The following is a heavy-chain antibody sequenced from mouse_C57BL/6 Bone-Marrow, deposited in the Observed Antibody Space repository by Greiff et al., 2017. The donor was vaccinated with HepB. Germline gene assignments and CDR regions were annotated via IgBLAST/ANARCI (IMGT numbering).Heavy chain of an antibody. CDR1: GYTFTSYW. V-gene: IGHV1-61*01. CDR2: IYPSDSET. D-gene: IGHD1-1*01. Sequence: QVQLQQPGAELVRPGSSVKLSCKASGYTFTSYWMDWVKQRPGQGLEWIGNIYPSDSETHYNQKFKDKATLTVDKSSSTAYMQLSSLTSEDSAVYYCARGPIYYYGQGYFDVWGTGTTVTVSS. J-gene: IGHJ1*03. CDR3: ARGPIYYYGQGYFDV.